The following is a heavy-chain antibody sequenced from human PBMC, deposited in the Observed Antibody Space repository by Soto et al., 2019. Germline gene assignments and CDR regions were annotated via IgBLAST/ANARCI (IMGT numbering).Heavy chain of an antibody. CDR1: GFTFSDYA. D-gene: IGHD6-19*01. V-gene: IGHV3-23*01. CDR3: AKDRKSGSGWYWDY. CDR2: ISASGGTT. J-gene: IGHJ4*02. Sequence: EVQLLESGGGLVQPGGSLRLSCAASGFTFSDYAMSWVRQAPGKGLEWVSAISASGGTTYYADSVRGRFTISRDNSKNKLYLQMNSLRAEDTVVYYCAKDRKSGSGWYWDYWGQGTLVTVSS.